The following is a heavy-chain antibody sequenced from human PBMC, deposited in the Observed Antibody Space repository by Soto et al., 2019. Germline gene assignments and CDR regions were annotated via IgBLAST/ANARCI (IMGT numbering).Heavy chain of an antibody. CDR1: GYTFTGYY. D-gene: IGHD2-15*01. J-gene: IGHJ6*02. CDR3: AGDSSGGYGSGGSCYRAVYYYYGMDV. Sequence: ASVKVSCKASGYTFTGYYMHWVRQAPGQGLEWMGWINPNSGGTNYAQKFQGWVTMTRDTSISTAYMELSRLRSDDTAVYYCAGDSSGGYGSGGSCYRAVYYYYGMDVWGQGTTVTVSS. V-gene: IGHV1-2*04. CDR2: INPNSGGT.